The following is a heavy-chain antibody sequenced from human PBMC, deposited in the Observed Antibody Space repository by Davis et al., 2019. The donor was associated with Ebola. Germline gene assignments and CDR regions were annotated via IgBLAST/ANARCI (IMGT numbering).Heavy chain of an antibody. CDR2: INPHNGNT. J-gene: IGHJ4*02. D-gene: IGHD1-1*01. CDR3: ARAQFPTTSDH. V-gene: IGHV1-18*04. CDR1: GYTFTSYG. Sequence: ALVKVSCKASGYTFTSYGITWVRQAPGQGLEWMGWINPHNGNTNYAQNVQGRVTMTTDSSTSTAYMEVGSLRSDDTAVYYCARAQFPTTSDHWGQGTLVTVSS.